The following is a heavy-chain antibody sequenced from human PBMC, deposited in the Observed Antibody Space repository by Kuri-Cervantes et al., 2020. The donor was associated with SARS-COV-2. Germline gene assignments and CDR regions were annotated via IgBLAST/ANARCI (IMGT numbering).Heavy chain of an antibody. V-gene: IGHV4-39*01. CDR3: ARLPSYYYYGMDV. CDR2: IYYSGST. J-gene: IGHJ6*02. Sequence: SETLSLTCTVSGGSISSSSYYWGWIRQPPGKGLEWIGSIYYSGSTYYNPSLKSRVTISVDTSKNQFSLKLSSVIAADTAVYYCARLPSYYYYGMDVWGQGTTVTVSS. CDR1: GGSISSSSYY.